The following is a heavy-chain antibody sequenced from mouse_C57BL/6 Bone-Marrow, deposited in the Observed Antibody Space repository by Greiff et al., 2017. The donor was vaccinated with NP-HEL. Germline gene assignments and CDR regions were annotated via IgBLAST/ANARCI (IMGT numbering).Heavy chain of an antibody. Sequence: VKLMEPGAELVRPGASVTLSCKASGYTFTDYEMHWVKQTPVHGLEWIGAIDPETGGTAYNQKFKGKAILTADKSSSTAYMELRSLTSEDSAVYYCTRMTDYEYHWYFDVWGKGTTVTVSS. CDR3: TRMTDYEYHWYFDV. J-gene: IGHJ1*03. D-gene: IGHD2-4*01. V-gene: IGHV1-15*01. CDR2: IDPETGGT. CDR1: GYTFTDYE.